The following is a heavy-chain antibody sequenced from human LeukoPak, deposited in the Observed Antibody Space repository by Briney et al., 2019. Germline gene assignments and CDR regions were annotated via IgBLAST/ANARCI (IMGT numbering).Heavy chain of an antibody. D-gene: IGHD6-19*01. J-gene: IGHJ4*02. CDR1: GFTFSSYW. Sequence: GGSLRLSCAASGFTFSSYWMSWVRQAPGKGLEWVANIKQDGSEKYYVDSVKGRFTISRDNAKNSLYLQMNSLRAEDTAVYYSARFPGYSSGWSSTTYYFDYWGQGTLVTVSS. V-gene: IGHV3-7*01. CDR2: IKQDGSEK. CDR3: ARFPGYSSGWSSTTYYFDY.